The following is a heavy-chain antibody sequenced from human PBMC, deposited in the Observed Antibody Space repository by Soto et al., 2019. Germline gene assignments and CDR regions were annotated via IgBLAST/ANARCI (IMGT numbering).Heavy chain of an antibody. CDR2: TSAFNYKA. CDR1: GYNYNNYG. J-gene: IGHJ4*02. V-gene: IGHV1-18*04. D-gene: IGHD3-9*01. Sequence: QVQLVQSGGEVKKPGASVKVSCKASGYNYNNYGVTWVRQAPGQGLEWMGWTSAFNYKANYAPNIQDRVTRTIDTSTNTAHMEMRSLRPDETAVYYCARQHNDLWTDSPDFDYWGQGTLVTVSA. CDR3: ARQHNDLWTDSPDFDY.